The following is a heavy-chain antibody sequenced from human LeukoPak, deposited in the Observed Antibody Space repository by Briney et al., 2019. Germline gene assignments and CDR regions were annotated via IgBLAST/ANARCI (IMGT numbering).Heavy chain of an antibody. V-gene: IGHV3-7*01. CDR2: IKQDGSEK. Sequence: PGGSLRLSCAASGFTFSSSWMSWVRQPPGKGLEWVATIKQDGSEKYYVDSVKGRFTNSRDNAKNSLYLQMNSLRAEDTAVYFCARDSYSSGVDYWGQGTLVTVSS. D-gene: IGHD6-19*01. CDR3: ARDSYSSGVDY. CDR1: GFTFSSSW. J-gene: IGHJ4*02.